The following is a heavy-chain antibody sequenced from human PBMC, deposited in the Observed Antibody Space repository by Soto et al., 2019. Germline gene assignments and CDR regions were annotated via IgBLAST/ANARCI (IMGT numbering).Heavy chain of an antibody. CDR1: GFTFSSYA. Sequence: EVQLLESGGGLVQPGGSLRLSCAASGFTFSSYAMSWVRQAPGKGLEWVSAISGSGGSTYYADSVKGRFTISRDNSKNTLYLQMNSLRAEDTAVYYCEKLQQYYYGMDVWGQGTTVTVSS. CDR3: EKLQQYYYGMDV. J-gene: IGHJ6*02. V-gene: IGHV3-23*01. CDR2: ISGSGGST.